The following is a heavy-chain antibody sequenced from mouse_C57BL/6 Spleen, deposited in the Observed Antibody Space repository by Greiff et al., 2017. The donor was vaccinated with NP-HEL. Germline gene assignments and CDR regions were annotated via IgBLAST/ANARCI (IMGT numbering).Heavy chain of an antibody. CDR2: ISNGGGST. Sequence: EVHLVESGGGLVQPGGSLKLSCAASGFTFSDYYMYWVRQTPEKRLEWVAYISNGGGSTYYPDTVKGRFTISRDNAKNTLYLQMSRLKSEDTAMYYCARPSDDYWYFDVWGTGTTVTVSS. D-gene: IGHD2-3*01. CDR3: ARPSDDYWYFDV. V-gene: IGHV5-12*01. CDR1: GFTFSDYY. J-gene: IGHJ1*03.